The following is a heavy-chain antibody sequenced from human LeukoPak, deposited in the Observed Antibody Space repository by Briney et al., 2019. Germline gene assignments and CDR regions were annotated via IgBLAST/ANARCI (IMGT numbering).Heavy chain of an antibody. V-gene: IGHV4-59*11. Sequence: SETLSLTCTVSGGSISSHYWSWIRQPPGKGLEWIGYIYYSGSTNYNPSLKSRVTISVDTSKNQFSLKLSSVTAADTAVYYCARAGGIVGAIDFDYWGQGTLVTVSS. CDR1: GGSISSHY. D-gene: IGHD1-26*01. CDR3: ARAGGIVGAIDFDY. J-gene: IGHJ4*02. CDR2: IYYSGST.